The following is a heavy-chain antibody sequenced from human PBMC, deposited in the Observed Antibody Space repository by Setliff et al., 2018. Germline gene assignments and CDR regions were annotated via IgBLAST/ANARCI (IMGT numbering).Heavy chain of an antibody. CDR2: IYSGGST. CDR3: ARDQGSYGYRAFDS. J-gene: IGHJ4*02. CDR1: GFTVSSNY. V-gene: IGHV3-53*01. D-gene: IGHD3-16*01. Sequence: PGGSLRLSCAASGFTVSSNYMSWVRQAPGKGLEWVSVIYSGGSTYYADSVKGRFTISRDNSKNTLYLQMNSLRADDTAVYYCARDQGSYGYRAFDSWGQGALVTVSS.